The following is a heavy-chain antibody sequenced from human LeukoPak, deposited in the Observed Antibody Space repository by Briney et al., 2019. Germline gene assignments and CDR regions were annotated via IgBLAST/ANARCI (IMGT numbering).Heavy chain of an antibody. J-gene: IGHJ4*02. V-gene: IGHV1-8*01. CDR2: MNPNSGNT. D-gene: IGHD3-22*01. CDR3: ARGPRRDYYDSSGYY. CDR1: GYTFTSYD. Sequence: ASVKVSCKAPGYTFTSYDINWVRQATGQGLEWMGWMNPNSGNTGYAQKFQGRVTMTRNTSISTAYMELSSLRSEDTAVYYCARGPRRDYYDSSGYYWGQGTLVTVSS.